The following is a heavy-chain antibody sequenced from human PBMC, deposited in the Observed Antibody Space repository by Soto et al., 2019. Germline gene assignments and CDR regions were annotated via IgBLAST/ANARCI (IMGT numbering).Heavy chain of an antibody. CDR1: GDSITTYKW. CDR3: ATCQLGEYYYAMDM. Sequence: SETLSLTCVVSGDSITTYKWWTWVRQTPGRGLEWIGEIYDSGNTRYNPSLRSRVTISKDTSKNQLSLKLNSVTVADTAVYYCATCQLGEYYYAMDMWGQGTRVTVSS. CDR2: IYDSGNT. V-gene: IGHV4-4*02. J-gene: IGHJ6*02. D-gene: IGHD7-27*01.